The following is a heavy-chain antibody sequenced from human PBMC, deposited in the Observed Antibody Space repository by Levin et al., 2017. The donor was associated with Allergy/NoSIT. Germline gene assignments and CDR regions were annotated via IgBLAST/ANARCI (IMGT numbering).Heavy chain of an antibody. CDR3: ASGYDKNFDH. CDR1: GGSISSGGYY. Sequence: LRLSCTVSGGSISSGGYYWSWIRQHPGKGLEWIGYIYYSGNTYYNPSLKSRLYISVDTSKNQFSLKLSSVTAADTAVYYCASGYDKNFDHWGQGVLVTVSS. J-gene: IGHJ4*02. CDR2: IYYSGNT. V-gene: IGHV4-31*03. D-gene: IGHD5-12*01.